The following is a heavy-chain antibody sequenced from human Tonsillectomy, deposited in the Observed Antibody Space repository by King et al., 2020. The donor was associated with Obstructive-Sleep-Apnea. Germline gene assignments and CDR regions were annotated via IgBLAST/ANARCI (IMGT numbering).Heavy chain of an antibody. J-gene: IGHJ4*02. V-gene: IGHV3-11*01. CDR3: TRGVFSDF. CDR1: GFTFSDYY. Sequence: QVQLVESGGGLVKPGGSLRPSCAASGFTFSDYYMNWIRQSPGKGLEWLAFVSGTGHSLYYADSVRGRFTISRDNDKNSLSLQMNSLRAADTAIYYCTRGVFSDFGGRGTLVPVPS. CDR2: VSGTGHSL. D-gene: IGHD3-16*01.